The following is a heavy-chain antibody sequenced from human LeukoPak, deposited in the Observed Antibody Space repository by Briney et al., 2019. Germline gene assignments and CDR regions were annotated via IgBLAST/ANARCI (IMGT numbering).Heavy chain of an antibody. CDR3: SRAYDPGTYSSFDS. CDR2: INLDGSGT. V-gene: IGHV3-74*01. Sequence: GGSLRLSCAASGFSFTSYWMHWVRHAPGKGLVWVSCINLDGSGTTYADSVKGRFTISRDNAKNTLFLQMNSLRAEDTAVYYCSRAYDPGTYSSFDSWGQGTLVTVTS. J-gene: IGHJ4*02. D-gene: IGHD3-10*01. CDR1: GFSFTSYW.